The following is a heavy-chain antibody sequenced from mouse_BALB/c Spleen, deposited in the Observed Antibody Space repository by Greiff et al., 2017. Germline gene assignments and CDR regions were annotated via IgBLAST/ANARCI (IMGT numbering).Heavy chain of an antibody. V-gene: IGHV5-15*02. CDR2: ISNLAYSI. Sequence: EVKLVESGGGLVQPGGSRKLSCAASGFTFSDYGMAWVRQAPGKGPEWVAFISNLAYSIYYADTVTGRFTISRENAKNTLYLEMSSLRSEDTAMYYCARGYGNYRFDYWGQGTTLTVSS. CDR3: ARGYGNYRFDY. D-gene: IGHD2-10*02. CDR1: GFTFSDYG. J-gene: IGHJ2*01.